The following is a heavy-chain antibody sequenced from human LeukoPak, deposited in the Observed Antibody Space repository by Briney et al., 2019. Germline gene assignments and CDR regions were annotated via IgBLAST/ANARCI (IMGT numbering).Heavy chain of an antibody. J-gene: IGHJ4*02. CDR1: GYSFRRNG. D-gene: IGHD3-16*01. Sequence: ASVKVSCKSSGYSFRRNGIIWVRQAPGQGLEWMAWISANSGNTNYAQNFQGRVTLTTDTSTSTAYMELRSLRSDDTAVYYCARDVNYAFDYWGQGTLVTVSS. V-gene: IGHV1-18*01. CDR3: ARDVNYAFDY. CDR2: ISANSGNT.